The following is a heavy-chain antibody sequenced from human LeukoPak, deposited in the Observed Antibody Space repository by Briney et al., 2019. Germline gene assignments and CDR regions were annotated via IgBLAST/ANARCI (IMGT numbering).Heavy chain of an antibody. D-gene: IGHD1-1*01. V-gene: IGHV1-69*13. Sequence: SVKVSCKASGDTFSSFAISWVRQAPGQGLEWMGGIIPICGTAIYAQKFQGRVTITADESTRTAYIELSSLRSEDTDVYDCASSWNEEWNWFDPWGRGPLVPVS. J-gene: IGHJ5*02. CDR2: IIPICGTA. CDR1: GDTFSSFA. CDR3: ASSWNEEWNWFDP.